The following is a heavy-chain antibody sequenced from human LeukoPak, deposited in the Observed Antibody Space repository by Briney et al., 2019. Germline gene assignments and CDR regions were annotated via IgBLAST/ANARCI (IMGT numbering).Heavy chain of an antibody. CDR2: INHSGST. J-gene: IGHJ4*02. CDR3: ASHYYDFWSGLDY. V-gene: IGHV4-34*01. Sequence: KSSETLSLTCAVYGGSFSGYYWSWLRQPPGKGLEWIGEINHSGSTNYNPSLKSRVTISVDTSKNQFSLKLSSVTAADTAVYYCASHYYDFWSGLDYWGQGTLVTVSS. CDR1: GGSFSGYY. D-gene: IGHD3-3*01.